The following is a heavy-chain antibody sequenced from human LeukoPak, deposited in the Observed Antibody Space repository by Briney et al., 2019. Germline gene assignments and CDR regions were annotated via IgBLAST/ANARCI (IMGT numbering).Heavy chain of an antibody. CDR1: GYTFTSYG. J-gene: IGHJ4*02. CDR2: ISAYNGNT. D-gene: IGHD5-18*01. CDR3: ARALVGYSYGPFDY. V-gene: IGHV1-18*01. Sequence: ASVTVSCKASGYTFTSYGISWVRQAPGQGLEWMGWISAYNGNTNYAQKLQGRVTMTTDTSTSTAYMELRSLRSDDTAVYYCARALVGYSYGPFDYWGQGPVDTVSS.